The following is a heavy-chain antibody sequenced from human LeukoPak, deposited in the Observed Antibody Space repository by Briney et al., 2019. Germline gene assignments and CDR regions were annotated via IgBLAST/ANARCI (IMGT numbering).Heavy chain of an antibody. J-gene: IGHJ4*02. CDR3: AKTYYYDSSGYYSFPY. Sequence: GGSLRLSCAASGFTFSTYAMTWVRQPQGKGLEWVSSISSSGGNTYYADSMKGRFTISRDNSKNTLYLQLNSLRVEDTAVYYCAKTYYYDSSGYYSFPYWGQGTLVTVSS. D-gene: IGHD3-22*01. CDR1: GFTFSTYA. CDR2: ISSSGGNT. V-gene: IGHV3-23*01.